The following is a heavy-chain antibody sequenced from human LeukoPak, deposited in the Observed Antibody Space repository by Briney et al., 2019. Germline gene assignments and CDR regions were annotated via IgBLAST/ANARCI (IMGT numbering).Heavy chain of an antibody. V-gene: IGHV1-3*01. CDR1: GYTFTSYA. Sequence: ASVKVSCKASGYTFTSYAMHWVRQAPGQRLEWMGWINAGNGNTKYSQKFQGRVTITRDTSASTAYMELSSLRSEDTAVYYCARAINRIVGATTGYFQHWGQGTLVTVSS. J-gene: IGHJ1*01. CDR2: INAGNGNT. D-gene: IGHD1-26*01. CDR3: ARAINRIVGATTGYFQH.